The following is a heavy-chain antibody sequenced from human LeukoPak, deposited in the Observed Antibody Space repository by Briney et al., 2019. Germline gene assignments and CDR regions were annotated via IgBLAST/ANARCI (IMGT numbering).Heavy chain of an antibody. D-gene: IGHD3-22*01. Sequence: GGTLRLSCAASGFTFSSYWMSWVRQAPGKGLEWVANIKQDGSGKYYVDSVKGRFTISRDNAKNSLYLQMNSLRAEDTAVYYCARATYYYDSSGYEVWGQGTLVTVSS. CDR1: GFTFSSYW. J-gene: IGHJ4*02. V-gene: IGHV3-7*01. CDR3: ARATYYYDSSGYEV. CDR2: IKQDGSGK.